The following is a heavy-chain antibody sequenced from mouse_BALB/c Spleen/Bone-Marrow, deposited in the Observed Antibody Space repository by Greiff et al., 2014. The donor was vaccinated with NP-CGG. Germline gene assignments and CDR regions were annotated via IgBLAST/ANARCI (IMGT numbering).Heavy chain of an antibody. D-gene: IGHD1-1*01. V-gene: IGHV1-14*01. CDR2: INPFNDGT. Sequence: EVKLQESGPELVKPGTSVKMSCEASGYTFTSYVIHWVKQKPGQGLEWIGYINPFNDGTKYNEKFKDKATLTSDKSSNTAYMELSSLTSEDSAVYYCARTGNYYGSSFDYWGQGTTLTVSS. CDR1: GYTFTSYV. J-gene: IGHJ2*01. CDR3: ARTGNYYGSSFDY.